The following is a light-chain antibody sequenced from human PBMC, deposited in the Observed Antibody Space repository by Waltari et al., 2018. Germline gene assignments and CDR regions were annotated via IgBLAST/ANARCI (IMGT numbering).Light chain of an antibody. CDR3: CSYAGSNYFYV. CDR2: EVN. J-gene: IGLJ1*01. CDR1: RNDVGGYNF. Sequence: QSALTQPPSASGSPGQSVTISCAGTRNDVGGYNFVSWYQQHPGKAPKLMIFEVNQRPSGVPERFSGSKSGNTASLAGSGLQAEDEADYYCCSYAGSNYFYVFGTGTKVTVL. V-gene: IGLV2-8*01.